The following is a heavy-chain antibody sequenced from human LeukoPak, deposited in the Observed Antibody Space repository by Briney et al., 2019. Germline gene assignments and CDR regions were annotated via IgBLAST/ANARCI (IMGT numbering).Heavy chain of an antibody. CDR3: ARDIGRYFDL. D-gene: IGHD1-1*01. CDR1: GDSVSSNSAA. CDR2: TYYRSKWYD. Sequence: SQTLSLTCAISGDSVSSNSAAWNWIRQSPSRSLEWLGRTYYRSKWYDDYVESVKSRITINPDTSENQFSLQLNSVTPEDTAVYYCARDIGRYFDLWGRGTLVTVSS. J-gene: IGHJ2*01. V-gene: IGHV6-1*01.